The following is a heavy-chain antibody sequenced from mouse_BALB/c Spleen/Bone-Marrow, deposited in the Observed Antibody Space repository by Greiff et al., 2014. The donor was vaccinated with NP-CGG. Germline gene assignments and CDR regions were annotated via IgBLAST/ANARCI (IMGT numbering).Heavy chain of an antibody. CDR3: ARSLSRYAMDD. J-gene: IGHJ4*01. CDR2: IYPGNVNT. CDR1: GYTFTSYY. Sequence: QVQLQQSGPELVKPGASVRISCKASGYTFTSYYIHWVKQRPGQGLEWIGWIYPGNVNTKYNEKFKGKATLTADKSSSTAYMQLSSLTSKDSAVYFCARSLSRYAMDDWGQGTSGTVSS. D-gene: IGHD6-2*01. V-gene: IGHV1S56*01.